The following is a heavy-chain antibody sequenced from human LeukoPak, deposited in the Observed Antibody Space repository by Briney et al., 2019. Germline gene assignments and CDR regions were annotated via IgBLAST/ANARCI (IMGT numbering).Heavy chain of an antibody. CDR3: ARRGYSYGSDY. D-gene: IGHD5-18*01. CDR2: INHSGST. V-gene: IGHV4-34*01. CDR1: GGSFSGYY. Sequence: SETLSLTCAVYGGSFSGYYWSWLRQPPGKGLEWIGEINHSGSTNYNPSLTSRVTISVDTSKNQFSLKLSSVTAADTAVYYCARRGYSYGSDYWGQGTLVTVSS. J-gene: IGHJ4*02.